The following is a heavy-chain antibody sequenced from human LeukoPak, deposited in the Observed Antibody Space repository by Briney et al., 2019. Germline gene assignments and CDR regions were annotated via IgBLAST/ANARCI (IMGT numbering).Heavy chain of an antibody. J-gene: IGHJ6*02. V-gene: IGHV3-21*01. D-gene: IGHD2-2*01. Sequence: GGSLRLSCAASGFTFSSYSMNWVRQAPGKGLEWVSSISSSSSYIYYADSVKGRFTISRENAKNSLYLQMNSLRAEDTAVYYCATSATLVVPAAMVYYYGMDVWGQGTTVTVSS. CDR3: ATSATLVVPAAMVYYYGMDV. CDR1: GFTFSSYS. CDR2: ISSSSSYI.